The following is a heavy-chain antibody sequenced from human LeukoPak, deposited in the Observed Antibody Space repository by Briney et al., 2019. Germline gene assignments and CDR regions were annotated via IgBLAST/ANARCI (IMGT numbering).Heavy chain of an antibody. Sequence: SETLSLTCTVSGGSISSYYWSWIRQPPWKGLEWIGYIYYSGSTNYNPSLKSRVTISVDTSKNQFSLKLSSVTAADTAVYYCARQPGYCSGGSCRRIWFYPWGQGTLVTVSS. V-gene: IGHV4-59*08. CDR3: ARQPGYCSGGSCRRIWFYP. CDR1: GGSISSYY. J-gene: IGHJ5*02. CDR2: IYYSGST. D-gene: IGHD2-15*01.